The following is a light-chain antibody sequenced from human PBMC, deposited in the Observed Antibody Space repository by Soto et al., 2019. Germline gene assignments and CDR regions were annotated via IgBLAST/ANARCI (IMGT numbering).Light chain of an antibody. CDR1: SSNIGAGYP. CDR2: GNT. V-gene: IGLV1-40*01. J-gene: IGLJ1*01. CDR3: QSYDSSLSAYV. Sequence: QSVLTQPPSVSGSPGQSITISCTGSSSNIGAGYPIHWYQQLPGTAPRLLIFGNTIRPSGVPARFSGSRSGLAITGLQAEDEADYYCQSYDSSLSAYVFGAGTKVTVL.